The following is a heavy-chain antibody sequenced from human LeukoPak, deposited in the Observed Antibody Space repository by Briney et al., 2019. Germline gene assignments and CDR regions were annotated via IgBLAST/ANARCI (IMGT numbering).Heavy chain of an antibody. CDR2: IIPSGHTT. Sequence: GGSLRLSCAASGFTFDGYGMSWVRQAPGKGLEWVSGIIPSGHTTYYADSVRGRFTISRDNSRNTVYLQMNSLRAEDTAVYYCAKDDRWLQFCCWGQGTLVTVSA. J-gene: IGHJ4*02. CDR1: GFTFDGYG. D-gene: IGHD5-24*01. V-gene: IGHV3-23*01. CDR3: AKDDRWLQFCC.